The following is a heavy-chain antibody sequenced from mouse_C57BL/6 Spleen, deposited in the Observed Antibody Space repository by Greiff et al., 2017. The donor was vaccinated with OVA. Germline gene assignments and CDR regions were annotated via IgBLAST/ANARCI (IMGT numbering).Heavy chain of an antibody. CDR2: IHPNSGST. CDR3: ARGSNYEGFAY. V-gene: IGHV1-64*01. Sequence: QVQLQQPGAELVKPGASVKLSCKASGYTFTSYWMHWVKQRPGQGLEWIGMIHPNSGSTNYNEKFKRKATLTVDKSSSTAYMQLSSLTSEDSAVYYCARGSNYEGFAYWGQGTLVTVSA. CDR1: GYTFTSYW. D-gene: IGHD2-5*01. J-gene: IGHJ3*01.